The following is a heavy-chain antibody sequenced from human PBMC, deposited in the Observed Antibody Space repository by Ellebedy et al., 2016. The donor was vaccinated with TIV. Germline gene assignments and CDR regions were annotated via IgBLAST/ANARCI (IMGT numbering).Heavy chain of an antibody. CDR1: GFIVSSNY. CDR3: ARVGNTMKFDY. J-gene: IGHJ4*02. D-gene: IGHD3-22*01. Sequence: PGGSLRLSCAASGFIVSSNYISWVRQAPGKGLEWVSFIYSGGGTHYADSVRGRFTISRDTSKNTLYLQMNSLRTEDTAVYYCARVGNTMKFDYWGQGTLVTVSS. V-gene: IGHV3-53*01. CDR2: IYSGGGT.